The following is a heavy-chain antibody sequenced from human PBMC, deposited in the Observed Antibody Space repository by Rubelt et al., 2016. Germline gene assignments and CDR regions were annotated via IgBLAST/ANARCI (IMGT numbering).Heavy chain of an antibody. CDR2: IDPSDSYT. CDR1: GYSFTSYW. CDR3: ARQFAYCGGDCYLYGMDV. J-gene: IGHJ6*02. V-gene: IGHV5-10-1*01. D-gene: IGHD2-21*01. Sequence: EVQLVQSGAEVKKPGESLRISCKGSGYSFTSYWISWVRQMPGKGLEWMGRIDPSDSYTNYSPSFQGHVTSSADKSISTAYLQWSSLKASDTAMYYCARQFAYCGGDCYLYGMDVWGQGTTVTVSS.